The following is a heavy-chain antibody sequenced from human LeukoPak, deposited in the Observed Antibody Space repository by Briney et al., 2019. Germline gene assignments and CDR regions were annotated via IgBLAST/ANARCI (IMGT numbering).Heavy chain of an antibody. CDR1: GGSFSGYY. J-gene: IGHJ4*02. D-gene: IGHD6-19*01. CDR2: INHSGST. CDR3: ARRANSSGWLYYFDY. Sequence: PSETLSLTCAVYGGSFSGYYWSWIRQPPGKGLEWIGEINHSGSTYYNPSLKSRVTISVDTSKNQFSLKLSSVTAADTAVYYCARRANSSGWLYYFDYWGQGTLVTVSS. V-gene: IGHV4-34*01.